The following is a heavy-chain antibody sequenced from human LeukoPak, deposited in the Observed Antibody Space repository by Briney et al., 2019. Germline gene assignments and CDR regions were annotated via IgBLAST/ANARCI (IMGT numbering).Heavy chain of an antibody. CDR1: GFTVRRFW. V-gene: IGHV3-7*04. J-gene: IGHJ4*02. D-gene: IGHD6-13*01. CDR3: ARDISPEKGQQLAN. Sequence: SLRLSCAAAGFTVRRFWRSWVRQAQGKGLEYVANIKEDGSEKYYVDSVKGRFTISRDNARNSLYLQIRSLRVEDTAVYSCARDISPEKGQQLANWGQGIQVTVSS. CDR2: IKEDGSEK.